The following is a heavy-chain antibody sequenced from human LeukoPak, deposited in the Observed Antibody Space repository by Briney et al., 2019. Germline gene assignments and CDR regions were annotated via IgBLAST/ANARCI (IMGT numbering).Heavy chain of an antibody. D-gene: IGHD5-12*01. J-gene: IGHJ4*02. CDR3: ARGGGYAWDY. Sequence: GGSLRLSCAASGFPFSSYWVHWVRQAPGKGLVWVSRINTDGSTTTYADSVKGRLTISRDNAKNTVYLQMNSLRAEDTAVYYCARGGGYAWDYWGQGTLVTVSS. CDR1: GFPFSSYW. CDR2: INTDGSTT. V-gene: IGHV3-74*01.